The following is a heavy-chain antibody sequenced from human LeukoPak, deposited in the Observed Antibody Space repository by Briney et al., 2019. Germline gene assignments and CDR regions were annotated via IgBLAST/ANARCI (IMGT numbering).Heavy chain of an antibody. D-gene: IGHD4-11*01. V-gene: IGHV4-31*03. CDR2: IYYSGST. CDR1: GGSISSGGYY. Sequence: SETLSLACTVSGGSISSGGYYWSWIRQHPGKGLEWIGYIYYSGSTYYNPSLKSRVTISVDTSKNQFSLKLSSVTAADTAVYYCAREIDYTYYFDYWGQGTLVTVSS. CDR3: AREIDYTYYFDY. J-gene: IGHJ4*02.